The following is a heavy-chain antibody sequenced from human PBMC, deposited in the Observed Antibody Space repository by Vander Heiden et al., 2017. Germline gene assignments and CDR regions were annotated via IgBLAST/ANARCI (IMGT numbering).Heavy chain of an antibody. CDR1: GFTFNNAW. V-gene: IGHV3-15*01. J-gene: IGHJ4*02. CDR2: IKGKIDGGTI. Sequence: EVQLVESGGGLVKPGGSLRLSWVASGFTFNNAWMTWVRQAPGKGLEWVGRIKGKIDGGTIDYAAPVKGRFTISRDDSKNTVYLQMNSLKIEDTAVYYCTLVGCRDGSCYPDNWGQGTLVTVSS. D-gene: IGHD2-15*01. CDR3: TLVGCRDGSCYPDN.